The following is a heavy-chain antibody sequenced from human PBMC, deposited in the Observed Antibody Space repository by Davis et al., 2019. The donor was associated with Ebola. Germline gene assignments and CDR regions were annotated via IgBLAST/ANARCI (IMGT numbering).Heavy chain of an antibody. CDR1: GGSISSSSYY. D-gene: IGHD3-10*01. CDR3: ARSRWFRGRDAFDI. V-gene: IGHV4-61*05. Sequence: MPSETLSLTCTVSGGSISSSSYYWSWIRQPPGKGLEWIGYIYYSGSTNYNPSLKSRVTISVDTSKNQFSLKLSSVTAADTAVYYCARSRWFRGRDAFDIWGQGTMVTVSS. J-gene: IGHJ3*02. CDR2: IYYSGST.